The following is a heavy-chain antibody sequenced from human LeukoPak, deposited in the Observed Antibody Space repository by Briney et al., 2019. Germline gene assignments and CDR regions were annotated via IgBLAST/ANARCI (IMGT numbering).Heavy chain of an antibody. V-gene: IGHV3-48*01. D-gene: IGHD5-24*01. Sequence: PGGSLRLSCAASGFTFDYFAMSWVRQTPGKGLEWIAYISRISTAIQYADSVKGRFTISRDNGENSLFLQMYSLRVEDTALYYCARDGYNWADLWGQGTLVTVSS. CDR1: GFTFDYFA. CDR3: ARDGYNWADL. CDR2: ISRISTAI. J-gene: IGHJ5*02.